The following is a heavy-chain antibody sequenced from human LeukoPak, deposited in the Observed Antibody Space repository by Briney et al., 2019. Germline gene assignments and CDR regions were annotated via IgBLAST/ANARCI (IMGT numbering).Heavy chain of an antibody. D-gene: IGHD6-13*01. CDR1: GGSISSSSYY. J-gene: IGHJ4*02. CDR2: IYYSGST. V-gene: IGHV4-39*07. CDR3: ARAVAAANFDY. Sequence: SETLSLTCTVSGGSISSSSYYWGWSRQPPGKGLEWIGSIYYSGSTYYNPSLKSRVTISVDTSKNQLSLKLSSVTAADTAVYYCARAVAAANFDYWGQGTLVTVSS.